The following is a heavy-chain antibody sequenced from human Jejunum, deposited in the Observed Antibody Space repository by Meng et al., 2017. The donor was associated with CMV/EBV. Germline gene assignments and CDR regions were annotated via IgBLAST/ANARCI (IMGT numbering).Heavy chain of an antibody. Sequence: SGFTFSTYWMTWVRQAPGRGLEWVSGISSSGGSTYDADSVKGRFSISRDNSRNTLYLQMMSLRAEDTAVYYCAGGGPAIYSPFDPWGQGTLVTVSS. CDR2: ISSSGGST. CDR3: AGGGPAIYSPFDP. J-gene: IGHJ5*02. D-gene: IGHD3-16*01. V-gene: IGHV3-23*01. CDR1: GFTFSTYW.